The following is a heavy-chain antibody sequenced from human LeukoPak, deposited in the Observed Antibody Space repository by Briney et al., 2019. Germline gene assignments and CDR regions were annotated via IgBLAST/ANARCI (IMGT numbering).Heavy chain of an antibody. CDR3: ARVNMVRMPGGY. Sequence: GASVKVSCKASDYSYRYYGITWVRQAPGQGLEWMGWISAYNGNTNYAQKLQGRVTMTTDTATSTAYMELRSLRSDDTAVYYCARVNMVRMPGGYWGQGTLVTASS. D-gene: IGHD6-13*01. CDR1: DYSYRYYG. V-gene: IGHV1-18*01. J-gene: IGHJ4*02. CDR2: ISAYNGNT.